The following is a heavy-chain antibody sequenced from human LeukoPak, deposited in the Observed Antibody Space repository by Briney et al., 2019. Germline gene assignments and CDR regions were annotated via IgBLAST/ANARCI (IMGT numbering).Heavy chain of an antibody. D-gene: IGHD3-22*01. Sequence: SQTLSLTCTVSGGSISSGSYYWSWIRQPAGKGLEWIGRIYTSGSTNYNPSLKSRVTISVDTSKNQFSLKLSSVTAADTAVYYCARGEYYDSSGYLLDYWGQGTLSPSPQ. J-gene: IGHJ4*02. V-gene: IGHV4-61*02. CDR2: IYTSGST. CDR1: GGSISSGSYY. CDR3: ARGEYYDSSGYLLDY.